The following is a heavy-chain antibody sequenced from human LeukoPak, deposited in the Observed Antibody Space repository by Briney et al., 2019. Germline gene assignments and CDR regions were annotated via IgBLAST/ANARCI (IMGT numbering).Heavy chain of an antibody. CDR1: GFTFHRYT. Sequence: GGSLRLSCATSGFTFHRYTMHWVRQAPGKGLEWVSLTGWAGGTTYYSDSVRGRFTISRDSGRNSVYLQMNSLTTDDTAFYFCAKELDTMFFDYWGQGALVTVSS. D-gene: IGHD3-10*02. CDR3: AKELDTMFFDY. CDR2: TGWAGGTT. J-gene: IGHJ4*02. V-gene: IGHV3-43*01.